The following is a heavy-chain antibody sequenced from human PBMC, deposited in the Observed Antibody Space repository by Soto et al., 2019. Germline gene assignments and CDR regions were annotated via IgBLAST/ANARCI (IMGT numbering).Heavy chain of an antibody. V-gene: IGHV4-31*03. J-gene: IGHJ6*02. CDR2: IYYSGST. CDR3: ARDVTDFWSGHEGMDV. Sequence: TLSLTCTVSGGSISSGGYYWSWIRQHPGKGLEWIGYIYYSGSTYYNPSLKSRVTISVDTSKNQFSLKLTSVTAADTAVYYCARDVTDFWSGHEGMDVWGQGTTVTVSS. D-gene: IGHD3-3*01. CDR1: GGSISSGGYY.